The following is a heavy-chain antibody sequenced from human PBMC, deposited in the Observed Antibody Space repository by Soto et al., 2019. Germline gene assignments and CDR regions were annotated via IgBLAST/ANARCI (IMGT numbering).Heavy chain of an antibody. CDR1: GFTFDDYA. V-gene: IGHV3-9*01. CDR2: ISWNSGSI. CDR3: AAARGVYGSWFPPDY. Sequence: PGGSLRLSCAASGFTFDDYAMHWVRQAPGKGLEWVSGISWNSGSIGYADSVKGRFTISRDNAKNSLYLQMNSLRAEDTALYYCAAARGVYGSWFPPDYWGKGTLVTVSS. J-gene: IGHJ4*02. D-gene: IGHD3-10*01.